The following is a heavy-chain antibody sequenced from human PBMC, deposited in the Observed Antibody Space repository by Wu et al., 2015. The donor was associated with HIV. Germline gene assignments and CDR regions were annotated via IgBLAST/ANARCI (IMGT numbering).Heavy chain of an antibody. CDR1: GGSLSAYT. V-gene: IGHV1-8*01. J-gene: IGHJ6*02. D-gene: IGHD6-19*01. Sequence: QVQVVQSGAEVREPGSSVKVSCTTSGGSLSAYTISWVRQASGQGLEWMGWMNPNSYDAGYAQKFQGRVTMTRNNSINTAYMELSSLRSEDTAVYYCVRGVRYNSGPEFWGQGTTVTVSS. CDR3: VRGVRYNSGPEF. CDR2: MNPNSYDA.